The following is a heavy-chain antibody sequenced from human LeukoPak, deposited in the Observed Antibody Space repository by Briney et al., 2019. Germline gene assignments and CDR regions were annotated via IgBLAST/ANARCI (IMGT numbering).Heavy chain of an antibody. CDR1: GYSFTSYW. D-gene: IGHD6-13*01. CDR3: ARAGYSSSWYEGDFDY. CDR2: IYPGDSDT. J-gene: IGHJ4*02. Sequence: GESLKISCKGSGYSFTSYWIGWVRQMPGKGLEWMGIIYPGDSDTRYSPSFQGQVTISADKSISTAYLQWSSLKASDTAMYYCARAGYSSSWYEGDFDYWGQGTLVTVSS. V-gene: IGHV5-51*01.